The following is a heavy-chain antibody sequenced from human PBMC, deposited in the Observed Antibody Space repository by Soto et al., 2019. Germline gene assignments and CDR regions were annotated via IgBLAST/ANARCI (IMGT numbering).Heavy chain of an antibody. CDR2: IYYSGST. V-gene: IGHV4-31*03. J-gene: IGHJ5*02. CDR3: ARAWGYDFIYDWFDP. D-gene: IGHD3-3*01. CDR1: GGSISSGGYY. Sequence: SETLSLTCTVSGGSISSGGYYWSWIRQHPGKGLEWIGYIYYSGSTYYNQSLKSRVTISVDTSKNQFSLKLSSVSAADTAVYYCARAWGYDFIYDWFDPWGQGTLVTVSS.